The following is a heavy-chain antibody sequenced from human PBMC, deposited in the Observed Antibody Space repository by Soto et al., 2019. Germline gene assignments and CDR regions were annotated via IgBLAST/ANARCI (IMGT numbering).Heavy chain of an antibody. CDR3: AKKIPDTTVPSPGNYFDY. D-gene: IGHD4-17*01. CDR1: GFTFSNYD. Sequence: EVQLLESGGGLVQPGGSLRLSCAASGFTFSNYDMSWVRQVPGKGLEWVSTMSGGTGNTYYADSVKGWFTISRDNSKNTLYLQMIGLRAEDTAVYHCAKKIPDTTVPSPGNYFDYWGQGTLVTVSS. J-gene: IGHJ4*02. V-gene: IGHV3-23*01. CDR2: MSGGTGNT.